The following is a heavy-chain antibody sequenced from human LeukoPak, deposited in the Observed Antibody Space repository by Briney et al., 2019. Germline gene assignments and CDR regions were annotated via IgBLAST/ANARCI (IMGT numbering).Heavy chain of an antibody. J-gene: IGHJ4*02. Sequence: GGSLRLSCAASGFTFNSYAMNWVRQAPGKGLEWVSAISGSGFSTNSADSVKGRFTISRDNSKNTVYLQMNSLGADDTAVYYCARDSGHSWSEHNLRGPSRWGQGTLVTVSS. D-gene: IGHD3-3*02. CDR2: ISGSGFST. CDR3: ARDSGHSWSEHNLRGPSR. CDR1: GFTFNSYA. V-gene: IGHV3-23*01.